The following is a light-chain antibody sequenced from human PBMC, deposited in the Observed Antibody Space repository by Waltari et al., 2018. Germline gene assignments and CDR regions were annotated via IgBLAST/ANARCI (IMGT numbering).Light chain of an antibody. J-gene: IGKJ2*01. CDR3: QQSYTKWYT. Sequence: DIQMTQSPSSLSASVGDRVTATCRANQTLENFWNWYQQKPGKAPNPLISTASTLQSGVPSRFSGSGSGTEFTLTITSLQPEDFATYYCQQSYTKWYTFGQGTKLQMK. CDR2: TAS. CDR1: QTLENF. V-gene: IGKV1-39*01.